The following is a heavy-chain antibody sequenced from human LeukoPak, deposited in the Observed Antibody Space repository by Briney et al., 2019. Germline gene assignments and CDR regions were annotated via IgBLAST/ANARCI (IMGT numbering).Heavy chain of an antibody. Sequence: SETLSLTCTVSGDSISSYYWSWIRQTPGKGLEWIGYIYYNGRTNYNPSLKSRVTISVDTSKNQFSLKLSSVTAADTAVYYCARHLRTESGSYWGDYSFYYVMDVWGQGTTVTVSS. CDR2: IYYNGRT. D-gene: IGHD1-26*01. V-gene: IGHV4-59*08. CDR3: ARHLRTESGSYWGDYSFYYVMDV. J-gene: IGHJ6*02. CDR1: GDSISSYY.